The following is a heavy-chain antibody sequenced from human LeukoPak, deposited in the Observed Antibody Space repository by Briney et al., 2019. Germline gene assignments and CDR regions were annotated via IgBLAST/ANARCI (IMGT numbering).Heavy chain of an antibody. CDR1: GFIFSNYA. V-gene: IGHV3-30*04. D-gene: IGHD3-16*01. CDR3: ASRGGY. CDR2: ISYDGSNK. Sequence: GGSLRLSCAASGFIFSNYAMHWVRQAPGKGLEWVAVISYDGSNKYYADSVKGRFTISRDNAKNSLYLQMNSLRAEDTAVYYCASRGGYWGQGTLVTVSS. J-gene: IGHJ4*02.